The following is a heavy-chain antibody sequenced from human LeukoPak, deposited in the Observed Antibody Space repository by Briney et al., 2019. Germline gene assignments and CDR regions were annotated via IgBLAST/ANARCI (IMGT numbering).Heavy chain of an antibody. J-gene: IGHJ4*02. CDR3: ARNTYGPFDY. Sequence: ASVKVSCKASGYTFTSYYMHWVRQAPGQGLEWMGIINPSGGSTSYAQKFQGRVTMTRDTSTNTVYMELSSLRSDDTAFYYRARNTYGPFDYWGQGTLVTVSS. CDR2: INPSGGST. V-gene: IGHV1-46*01. D-gene: IGHD3-10*01. CDR1: GYTFTSYY.